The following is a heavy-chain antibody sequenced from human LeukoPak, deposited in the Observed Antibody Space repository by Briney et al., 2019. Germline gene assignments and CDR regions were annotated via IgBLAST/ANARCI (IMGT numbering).Heavy chain of an antibody. V-gene: IGHV3-21*01. D-gene: IGHD6-19*01. J-gene: IGHJ5*02. Sequence: GGSLRLSCAASGFTFSSYSMNWVRQAPGKGLEWVSSISSSSSYIYYADSVKGRFTISRDNAKNSLYLQMNSLRAEDTAVYYCARDPQPRKAGTGWFDPWGQGTLVTVSS. CDR1: GFTFSSYS. CDR2: ISSSSSYI. CDR3: ARDPQPRKAGTGWFDP.